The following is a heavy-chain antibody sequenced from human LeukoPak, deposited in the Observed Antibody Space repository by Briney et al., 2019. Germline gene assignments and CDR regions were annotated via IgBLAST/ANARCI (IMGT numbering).Heavy chain of an antibody. CDR1: GFTFSSYS. J-gene: IGHJ3*02. CDR2: ITGSRNTI. Sequence: PGGSLRLSCAASGFTFSSYSVNWVRQAPGKGLEWISYITGSRNTIYYADSVKGRFTISRDNAQNSLYLQMNSLRAEDTAVYYCARDRAGITLVRANYAFDIWGQGTMVTVSS. D-gene: IGHD3-10*01. V-gene: IGHV3-48*01. CDR3: ARDRAGITLVRANYAFDI.